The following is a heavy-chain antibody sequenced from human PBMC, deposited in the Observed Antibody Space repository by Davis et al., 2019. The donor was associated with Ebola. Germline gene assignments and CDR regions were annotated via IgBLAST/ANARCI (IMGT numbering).Heavy chain of an antibody. CDR2: INDSGNT. D-gene: IGHD6-19*01. CDR1: GGSFSSYY. J-gene: IGHJ4*02. Sequence: SETLSLTCAVYGGSFSSYYWSWIRQPPGKGLEWIGEINDSGNTNYNPSLKSRVTISVDTSKNQFSLKLSSVTAADTAVYYCARTTRASGWFLDYWGQGALVTVSS. V-gene: IGHV4-34*01. CDR3: ARTTRASGWFLDY.